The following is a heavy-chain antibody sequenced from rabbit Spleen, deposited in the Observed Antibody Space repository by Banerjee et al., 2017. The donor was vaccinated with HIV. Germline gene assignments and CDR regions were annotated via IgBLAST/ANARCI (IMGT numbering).Heavy chain of an antibody. J-gene: IGHJ4*01. CDR1: GFSFSSNYW. CDR2: IYAGSSGST. D-gene: IGHD1-1*01. CDR3: ARDLVGVIGWNFYL. Sequence: QEQLVESGGGLVQPEGSLTLTCKASGFSFSSNYWISWVRRAPGKGLEWIACIYAGSSGSTYYASWAKGRFTISKTSSTTVTLQMTSLTAADTATYFCARDLVGVIGWNFYLWGPGTLVTVS. V-gene: IGHV1S45*01.